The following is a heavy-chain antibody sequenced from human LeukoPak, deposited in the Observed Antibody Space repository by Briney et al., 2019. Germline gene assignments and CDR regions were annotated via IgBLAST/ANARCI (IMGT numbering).Heavy chain of an antibody. Sequence: AGGSLRLSCAASGFTFSRYSMNWVRQAPGKGLEWVSYISSSGNTTYNADSVKGRFSITRDNAKNSLYLQMNSLRAEDTAVYYCARDGGSAWFLDYWGQGTLVTVSS. D-gene: IGHD6-19*01. CDR1: GFTFSRYS. CDR3: ARDGGSAWFLDY. J-gene: IGHJ4*02. V-gene: IGHV3-48*04. CDR2: ISSSGNTT.